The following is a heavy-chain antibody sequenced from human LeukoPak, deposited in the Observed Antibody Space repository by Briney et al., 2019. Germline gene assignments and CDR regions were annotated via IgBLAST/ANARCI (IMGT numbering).Heavy chain of an antibody. CDR2: LYYSGST. Sequence: SETLSLTCTVSGGSISSYYWSWIRQPPGKGLEWIGYLYYSGSTNYNPSLKSRVTIAVDTSKNQFSLKLSSVTAADTAVYYCATTTIRLGYWGQGTLVTVSS. CDR3: ATTTIRLGY. CDR1: GGSISSYY. V-gene: IGHV4-59*12. D-gene: IGHD1-26*01. J-gene: IGHJ4*02.